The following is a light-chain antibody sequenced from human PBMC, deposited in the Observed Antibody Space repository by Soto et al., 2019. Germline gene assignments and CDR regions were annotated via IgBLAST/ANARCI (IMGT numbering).Light chain of an antibody. CDR3: QQFKNYLYT. Sequence: DIQMTQSPSSLSASVGDRVTITCRASQNISSWLAWYQQKPGKAPKLLIYSESTLEGGVPPRFSGSGSGTEFSLAISSLQSDDFATYLCQQFKNYLYTFGQGTKLDIK. CDR2: SES. J-gene: IGKJ2*01. CDR1: QNISSW. V-gene: IGKV1-5*03.